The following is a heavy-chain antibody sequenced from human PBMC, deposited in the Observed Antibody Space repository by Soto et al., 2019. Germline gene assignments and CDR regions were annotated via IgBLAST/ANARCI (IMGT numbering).Heavy chain of an antibody. V-gene: IGHV1-69*13. CDR1: GGTFSSYA. Sequence: SVKVSCKASGGTFSSYAISWLRQAPGLGLEWMGGIIPIFGTANYAQKFQGRVTITADESTSTAYMELSSLRSEDTAVYYCARCPVGATYFDYWGQGTLVTVSS. J-gene: IGHJ4*02. CDR2: IIPIFGTA. D-gene: IGHD1-26*01. CDR3: ARCPVGATYFDY.